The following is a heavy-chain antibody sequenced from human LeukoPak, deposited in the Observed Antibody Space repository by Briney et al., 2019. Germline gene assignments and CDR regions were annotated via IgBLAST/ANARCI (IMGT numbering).Heavy chain of an antibody. Sequence: ASVKVSCKASGYTFTIYYMHWVPQAPGQGLEWMGIINPSGGSTSYAQKFQGRVTMTRDTSTRTVYMELSSLRSEDTAVYYCAREGIAVAGTGDFDYWGQGTLVTVSS. V-gene: IGHV1-46*01. D-gene: IGHD6-19*01. CDR2: INPSGGST. CDR1: GYTFTIYY. J-gene: IGHJ4*02. CDR3: AREGIAVAGTGDFDY.